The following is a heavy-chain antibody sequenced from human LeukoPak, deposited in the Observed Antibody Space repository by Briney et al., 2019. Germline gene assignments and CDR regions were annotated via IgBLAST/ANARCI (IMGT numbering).Heavy chain of an antibody. Sequence: GASVKVSCKASGYTFTIYGISWVRQTPGQWLEWIGWISAYNANTNYAQKLQGRVTMTTDTSTSTAYIELRSLRSDDTAVYYCARTPEWIAAAGTLTQYYYCYYMDLWGKGTTVTVSS. CDR1: GYTFTIYG. J-gene: IGHJ6*03. D-gene: IGHD6-13*01. CDR3: ARTPEWIAAAGTLTQYYYCYYMDL. CDR2: ISAYNANT. V-gene: IGHV1-18*01.